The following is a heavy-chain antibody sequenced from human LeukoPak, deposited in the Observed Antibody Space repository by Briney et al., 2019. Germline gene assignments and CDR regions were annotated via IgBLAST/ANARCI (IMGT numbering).Heavy chain of an antibody. J-gene: IGHJ4*02. CDR2: ISAYNGNT. Sequence: ASVKVSCKASGYTFTSYGISWARQAPGQGLEWMGWISAYNGNTNYAQKLQGRVTMTTDTSTSTAYMELRSLRSDDTAVYYCARVPPYLYGGNSVDYWGQGTLVTVSS. CDR1: GYTFTSYG. V-gene: IGHV1-18*01. CDR3: ARVPPYLYGGNSVDY. D-gene: IGHD4-23*01.